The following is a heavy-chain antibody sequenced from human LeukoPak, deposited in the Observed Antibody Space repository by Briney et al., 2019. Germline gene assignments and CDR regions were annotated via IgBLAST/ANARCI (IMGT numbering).Heavy chain of an antibody. Sequence: GGSLRLSCTVSGSTVSSDSMSWVRQAPGKGLEWVSFIYSGGSTHYSDSVKGRFTISRDNAKNSLYLQMNSLRAEDTAVYYCARIELRYFDWLLYFDYWGQGTLVTVSS. V-gene: IGHV3-53*01. CDR3: ARIELRYFDWLLYFDY. CDR1: GSTVSSDS. CDR2: IYSGGST. D-gene: IGHD3-9*01. J-gene: IGHJ4*02.